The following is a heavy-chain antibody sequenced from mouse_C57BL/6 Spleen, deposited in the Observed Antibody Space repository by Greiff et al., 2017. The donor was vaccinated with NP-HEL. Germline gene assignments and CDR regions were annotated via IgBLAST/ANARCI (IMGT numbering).Heavy chain of an antibody. J-gene: IGHJ4*01. CDR1: GYTFTSYW. CDR2: IYPSDSET. V-gene: IGHV1-61*01. CDR3: ARGPPHYYGSSGYAMDY. Sequence: VQLQQSGAELVRPGSSVKLSCKASGYTFTSYWMDWVKQRPGQGLEWIGNIYPSDSETHYNQKFKDKATLTVDKSSSTAYMQLSSLTSEDSAVYYCARGPPHYYGSSGYAMDYWGQGTSVTVSS. D-gene: IGHD1-1*01.